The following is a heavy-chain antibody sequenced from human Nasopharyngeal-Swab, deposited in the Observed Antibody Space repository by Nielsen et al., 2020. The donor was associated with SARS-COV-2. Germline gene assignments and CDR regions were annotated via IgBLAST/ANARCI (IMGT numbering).Heavy chain of an antibody. CDR2: INEDGSEK. CDR3: ARGGAVAGNDYYYGMDV. J-gene: IGHJ6*02. V-gene: IGHV3-7*01. CDR1: GFTFSSYW. Sequence: GESLKISCAASGFTFSSYWMSWVRQAPGKGLEWVANINEDGSEKYYVDSVKGRFTISRDNAKKSVDLQMNSLRAEDTAVYYCARGGAVAGNDYYYGMDVWGQGTTVTVSS. D-gene: IGHD6-19*01.